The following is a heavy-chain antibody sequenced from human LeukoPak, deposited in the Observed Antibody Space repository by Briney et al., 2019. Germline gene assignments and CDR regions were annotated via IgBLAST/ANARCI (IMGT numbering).Heavy chain of an antibody. CDR1: GFAARSNY. J-gene: IGHJ5*02. Sequence: GGSLRLSCAVSGFAARSNYVSCFRQAPARSLEWVSVIYSTGTTFYADSVKGRFTIFRDDSKNTVYLQMNSLRPEDTAVYYCARNRGPVSFDPWGQGTLVTVSS. D-gene: IGHD3-10*01. CDR2: IYSTGTT. CDR3: ARNRGPVSFDP. V-gene: IGHV3-66*03.